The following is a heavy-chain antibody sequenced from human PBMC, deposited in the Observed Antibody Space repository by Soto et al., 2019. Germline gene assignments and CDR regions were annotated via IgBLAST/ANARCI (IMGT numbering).Heavy chain of an antibody. D-gene: IGHD4-17*01. CDR3: ATRLTTVTTLGFYYHYYMDV. V-gene: IGHV1-24*01. CDR2: FDPEDGET. J-gene: IGHJ6*03. Sequence: ASVKVSCKVSGYTLTELSMHWVRQAPGKGLEWMGGFDPEDGETIYAQKFQGRVTMTEDTSTDTAYMELSSLRSEDTAVYYCATRLTTVTTLGFYYHYYMDVWGKGTTVTVSS. CDR1: GYTLTELS.